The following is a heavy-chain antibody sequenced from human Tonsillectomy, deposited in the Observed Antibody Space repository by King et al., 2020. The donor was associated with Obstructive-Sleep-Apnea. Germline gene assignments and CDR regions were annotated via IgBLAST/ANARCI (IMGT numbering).Heavy chain of an antibody. V-gene: IGHV4-34*01. J-gene: IGHJ4*02. CDR3: ASLLLFDY. Sequence: SWIRQPPGKGLEWIGEINHSGSTNYNPSLKSRVTISVDTSKNQFSLKLSSVTAADTAVYYCASLLLFDYWRQGTLVTVSS. D-gene: IGHD3-10*01. CDR2: INHSGST.